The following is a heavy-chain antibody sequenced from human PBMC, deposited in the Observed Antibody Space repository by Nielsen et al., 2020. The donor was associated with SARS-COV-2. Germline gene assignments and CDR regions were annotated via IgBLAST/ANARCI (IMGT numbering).Heavy chain of an antibody. CDR1: GFVLTYYA. CDR3: ARGNCSGTTCYGLDY. CDR2: LNPGNGDT. D-gene: IGHD2-15*01. J-gene: IGHJ4*02. V-gene: IGHV1-3*01. Sequence: ASVKVSCKASGFVLTYYALHWVRQAPGQGLEWVGWLNPGNGDTKYSQKFQGRASLTRDTPATTAYMELSSLRSEDTAVYFCARGNCSGTTCYGLDYWGQGTLVSVSS.